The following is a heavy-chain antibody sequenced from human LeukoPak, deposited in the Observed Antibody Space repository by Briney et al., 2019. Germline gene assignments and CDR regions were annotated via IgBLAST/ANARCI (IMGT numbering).Heavy chain of an antibody. J-gene: IGHJ3*02. V-gene: IGHV4-38-2*02. CDR3: ARGERGGAFDI. Sequence: PSETLSLTCTVSGYSVSSGYYWGWIRQPPGKGLEWIGSIYHSGSTYYNPSLKSRVTISVDTSKNQFSLKLSSVTAADTAVYYCARGERGGAFDIWGQGTMVTVSS. D-gene: IGHD1-1*01. CDR1: GYSVSSGYY. CDR2: IYHSGST.